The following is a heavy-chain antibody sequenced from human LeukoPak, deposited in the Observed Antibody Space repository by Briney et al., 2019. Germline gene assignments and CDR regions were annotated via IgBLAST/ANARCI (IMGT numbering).Heavy chain of an antibody. V-gene: IGHV4-34*01. D-gene: IGHD3-10*01. CDR2: INHSGST. CDR1: GGSFSGYY. CDR3: AREVEEVLLWFEYYFDY. Sequence: PSETLSLTCAVYGGSFSGYYWSWIRQPPGKGLEWIGEINHSGSTNYNPSLKSRVTISVDTSKNQFSLKLSSVTAADTAVYYCAREVEEVLLWFEYYFDYWGQGTLVTVSS. J-gene: IGHJ4*02.